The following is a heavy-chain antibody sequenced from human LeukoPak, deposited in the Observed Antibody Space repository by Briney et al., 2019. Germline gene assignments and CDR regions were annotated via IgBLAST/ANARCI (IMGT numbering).Heavy chain of an antibody. CDR1: GGSISSGDYY. CDR3: AREAPLRYCSGGSCYSFDY. J-gene: IGHJ4*02. D-gene: IGHD2-15*01. V-gene: IGHV4-30-4*01. Sequence: SQTLSLTCTVSGGSISSGDYYWSCIRQPPGKGLEWIGYIYYSGSTYYNPSLKSRVTISVDTSKNQFSLKLSSVTAADTAVYYCAREAPLRYCSGGSCYSFDYWGQGTLVTISS. CDR2: IYYSGST.